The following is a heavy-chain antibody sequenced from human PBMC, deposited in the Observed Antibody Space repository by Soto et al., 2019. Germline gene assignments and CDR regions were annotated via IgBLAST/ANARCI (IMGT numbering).Heavy chain of an antibody. CDR1: GFTFSSYA. J-gene: IGHJ6*02. V-gene: IGHV3-23*01. CDR2: ISGSGGST. CDR3: AKEMITCGGPDTSYYYGMDV. Sequence: GGSLRLSCAASGFTFSSYAMSWVRQAPGKGLEWVSAISGSGGSTYYADSVKGRFTISRDNSKNTLYLQMNSLRAEDTAVYYCAKEMITCGGPDTSYYYGMDVWGQGTTVTVSS. D-gene: IGHD3-16*01.